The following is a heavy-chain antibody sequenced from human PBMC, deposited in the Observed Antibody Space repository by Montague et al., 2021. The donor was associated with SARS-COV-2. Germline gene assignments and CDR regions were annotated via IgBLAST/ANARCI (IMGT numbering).Heavy chain of an antibody. V-gene: IGHV4-34*01. J-gene: IGHJ4*02. CDR3: ARRGSGRSDLAY. CDR1: GGSFSGYY. CDR2: INYSGST. D-gene: IGHD1-26*01. Sequence: SETLSLTCAVYGGSFSGYYWSRFRHLPGKELVWCGEINYSGSTKYNPSSKSRVSMSVDKTWNQLSLRLTSVTAADTAIYYCARRGSGRSDLAYWGQGTLVTVSS.